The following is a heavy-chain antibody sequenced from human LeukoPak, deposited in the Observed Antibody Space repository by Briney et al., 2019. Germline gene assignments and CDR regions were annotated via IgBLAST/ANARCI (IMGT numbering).Heavy chain of an antibody. Sequence: PGGSLRLSCAPSGFTLKSYWMNWVRQAPGKGLEWVAHLKEDGSEKYYVDSVKGRFTISRDNAKNSLYLQMNSLRADDTAVYYCARAGYTYTWPPSYYYGMDVWGQGTTVTASS. V-gene: IGHV3-7*05. D-gene: IGHD2-2*02. J-gene: IGHJ6*02. CDR3: ARAGYTYTWPPSYYYGMDV. CDR1: GFTLKSYW. CDR2: LKEDGSEK.